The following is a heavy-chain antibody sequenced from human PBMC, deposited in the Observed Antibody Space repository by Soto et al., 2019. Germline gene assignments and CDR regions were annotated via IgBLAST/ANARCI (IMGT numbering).Heavy chain of an antibody. J-gene: IGHJ4*02. D-gene: IGHD5-18*01. CDR2: VKQDGSEE. CDR3: AALDTAMVKTAGY. CDR1: GYSISTYW. Sequence: PGGSLRLSCAASGYSISTYWMSWVRQAPGKGLEWVANVKQDGSEEYYVDSVKGRFTISRDNAKNSLYLQMNSLRAEDTAVYYCAALDTAMVKTAGYWGQGTLVTVYS. V-gene: IGHV3-7*01.